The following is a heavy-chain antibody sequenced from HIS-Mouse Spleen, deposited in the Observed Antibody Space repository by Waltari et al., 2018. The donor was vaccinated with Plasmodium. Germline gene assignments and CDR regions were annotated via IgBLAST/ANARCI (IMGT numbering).Heavy chain of an antibody. CDR2: IYTSGST. Sequence: QVQLQESGPGLVKPSETLSLTCTVSGGSISSYYWSWIRQPAGKGLEWVGRIYTSGSTNYNPPLKSRVTMSVDTSKNQVSLKLSSVTAADTAVYYCARASGGYSYGRVFDYWGQGTLVTVSS. D-gene: IGHD5-18*01. J-gene: IGHJ4*02. CDR1: GGSISSYY. V-gene: IGHV4-4*07. CDR3: ARASGGYSYGRVFDY.